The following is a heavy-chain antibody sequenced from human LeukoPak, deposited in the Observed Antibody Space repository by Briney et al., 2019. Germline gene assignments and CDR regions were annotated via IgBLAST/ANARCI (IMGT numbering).Heavy chain of an antibody. D-gene: IGHD3-10*01. CDR3: AKGYGPGSYYIPH. J-gene: IGHJ4*02. CDR1: GFTVSSYA. V-gene: IGHV3-23*01. CDR2: ISGSGGST. Sequence: GGSLRLSCAASGFTVSSYAMSWVRQAPGKGLEWVSAISGSGGSTYYADSVKGRFTISRDNSKNTLYLQMNTLRAEDTAVYYCAKGYGPGSYYIPHWGQGTLVTVSS.